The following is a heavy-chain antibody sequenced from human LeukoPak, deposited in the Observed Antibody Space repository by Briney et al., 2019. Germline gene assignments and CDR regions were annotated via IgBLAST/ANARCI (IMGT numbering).Heavy chain of an antibody. CDR2: IKHDGSAK. Sequence: PGGSLRLSCAASGFTFSSYWMNWVRQPPGKVLEWVANIKHDGSAKLYVDSVKGRFTISRDSAKNSLYLQMNGLRAEDTAVYFCSRGGADYSFDVWGHGTMVTVSS. J-gene: IGHJ3*01. CDR1: GFTFSSYW. CDR3: SRGGADYSFDV. D-gene: IGHD1-26*01. V-gene: IGHV3-7*01.